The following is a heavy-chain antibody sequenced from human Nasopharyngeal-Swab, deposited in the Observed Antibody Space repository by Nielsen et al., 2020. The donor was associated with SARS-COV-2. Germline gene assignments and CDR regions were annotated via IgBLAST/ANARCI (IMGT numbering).Heavy chain of an antibody. CDR3: ARGSSYDSSGYYSHYYYGMDV. V-gene: IGHV1-2*04. CDR2: INPNSGGT. J-gene: IGHJ6*02. D-gene: IGHD3-22*01. CDR1: GYTFTGYY. Sequence: ASVKVSCKASGYTFTGYYMHWVRQAPGQGLEWMGWINPNSGGTNYAQKFQGWVTMTRDTSISTAYMELSRLRSDDTAVYYCARGSSYDSSGYYSHYYYGMDVWDQGTTVTVSS.